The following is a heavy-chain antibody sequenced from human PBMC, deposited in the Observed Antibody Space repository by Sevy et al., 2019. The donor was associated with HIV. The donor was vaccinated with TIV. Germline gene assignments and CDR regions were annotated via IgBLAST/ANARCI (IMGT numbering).Heavy chain of an antibody. D-gene: IGHD6-13*01. CDR1: GFTFDDYA. CDR2: VSWNSGTI. V-gene: IGHV3-9*01. CDR3: AKDRYTGSRGYFDY. Sequence: GGSLRLSCAASGFTFDDYAMHWVRQAPGKGLEWVSGVSWNSGTIDYADSVKGRFTISRDNAKNSLYLQMNSLKPEDTALYYCAKDRYTGSRGYFDYWGQGTLVTVSS. J-gene: IGHJ4*02.